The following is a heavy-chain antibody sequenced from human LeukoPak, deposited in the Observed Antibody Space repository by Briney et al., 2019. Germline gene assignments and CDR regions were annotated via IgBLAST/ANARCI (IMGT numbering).Heavy chain of an antibody. Sequence: PGGSLRLSCTASGFTFSSYWMSWVRQAPGKGLEWVASIKEDGSEKYYVDSVKGRFTISRDNAKNSLYLQMNSLRAEDTAVYYCARSFGVDIYWGQGTLVTDSS. J-gene: IGHJ4*02. CDR2: IKEDGSEK. D-gene: IGHD3-3*01. V-gene: IGHV3-7*01. CDR1: GFTFSSYW. CDR3: ARSFGVDIY.